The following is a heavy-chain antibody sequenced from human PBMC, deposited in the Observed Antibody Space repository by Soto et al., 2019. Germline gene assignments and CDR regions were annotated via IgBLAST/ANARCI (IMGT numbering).Heavy chain of an antibody. D-gene: IGHD2-15*01. J-gene: IGHJ4*02. CDR3: ARAAVAAGGPFDK. CDR1: GGSFSGFF. Sequence: PSETLALTCAVSGGSFSGFFRGCIRQPPWKGLEWIGEVNHGGSTNYNPSLKSRVTISSDTSKNHFSLTLRSVTAADTAVYYCARAAVAAGGPFDKWGQGALVTVSS. V-gene: IGHV4-34*01. CDR2: VNHGGST.